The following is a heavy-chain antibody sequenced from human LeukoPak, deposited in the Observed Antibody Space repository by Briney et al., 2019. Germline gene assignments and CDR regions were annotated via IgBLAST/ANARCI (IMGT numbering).Heavy chain of an antibody. V-gene: IGHV4-34*01. CDR1: GGSFSGYY. J-gene: IGHJ4*02. Sequence: PSETLSLTCAVYGGSFSGYYWSWIRQPPGKGLEWIGEINHSGSTNYNPSLKSRVTISVDTSKNQFSLKLSSVTAADTAVYYRARETSGWGDYFDYWGQGTLVTVSS. D-gene: IGHD6-19*01. CDR2: INHSGST. CDR3: ARETSGWGDYFDY.